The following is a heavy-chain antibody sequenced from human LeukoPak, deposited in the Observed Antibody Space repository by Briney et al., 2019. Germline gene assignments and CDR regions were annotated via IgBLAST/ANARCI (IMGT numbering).Heavy chain of an antibody. CDR3: ARVGYSSTWYTVDY. V-gene: IGHV1-3*01. CDR2: INAGNGDT. D-gene: IGHD6-13*01. Sequence: GASVKVSCKASGYTFTTYGIQWVRQAPGQRLEWMGWINAGNGDTKYSQKFQGRVTITRDTSASTVYMELSSLRSEDTAVYYCARVGYSSTWYTVDYWGQGTLVTVSS. CDR1: GYTFTTYG. J-gene: IGHJ4*02.